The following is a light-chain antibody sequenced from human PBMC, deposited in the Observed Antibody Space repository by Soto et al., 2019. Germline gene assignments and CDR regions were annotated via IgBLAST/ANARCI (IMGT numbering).Light chain of an antibody. J-gene: IGLJ2*01. CDR1: TGAVTSGYY. CDR2: STS. Sequence: QTVVTQEPSLPVSPGRTVTLTCASSTGAVTSGYYPNWFQQKPGQPPRPLIYSTSNQHSWTPARFSGSLFGGKAALTLSGAQPEDEADYYCLIYYRGHVVFGGGTTHNVL. V-gene: IGLV7-43*01. CDR3: LIYYRGHVV.